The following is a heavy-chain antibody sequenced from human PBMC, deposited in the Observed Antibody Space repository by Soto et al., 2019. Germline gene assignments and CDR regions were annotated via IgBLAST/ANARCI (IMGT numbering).Heavy chain of an antibody. Sequence: LRLSCAASGFTFSSYAMSWVRQAPGKGLEWVSAISGSGGSTYYADSVKGRFTISRDNSKNTLYLQMNSLRAEDTAVYYCAKVPGIAVAGTFDYWGQGTLVTVSS. CDR2: ISGSGGST. D-gene: IGHD6-19*01. V-gene: IGHV3-23*01. CDR1: GFTFSSYA. CDR3: AKVPGIAVAGTFDY. J-gene: IGHJ4*02.